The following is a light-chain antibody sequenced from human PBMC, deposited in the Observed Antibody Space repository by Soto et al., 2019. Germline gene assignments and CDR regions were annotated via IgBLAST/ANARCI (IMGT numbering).Light chain of an antibody. CDR3: SSYAGSSTFFV. CDR1: SSDVGGYDY. V-gene: IGLV2-8*01. J-gene: IGLJ1*01. CDR2: QVT. Sequence: QAVVTQPPSASGSLGQSVTISCTGTSSDVGGYDYVSWYQQHPGKAPKLIIFQVTKRPSGVPDRYSGSHSGNTASLTVSGLQAEDEADYYCSSYAGSSTFFVFGTGTKLTVL.